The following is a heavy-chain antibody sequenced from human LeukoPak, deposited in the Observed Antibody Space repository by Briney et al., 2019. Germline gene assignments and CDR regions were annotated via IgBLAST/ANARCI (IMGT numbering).Heavy chain of an antibody. CDR2: IKQEGSEK. CDR1: GFTFSSYW. Sequence: GGSLRLSFAASGFTFSSYWMSWVRQAPGKGLNGGANIKQEGSEKYYVDSVKGRFTISRDNAKNSLYLQMNSLRAEDTAVYYCARDYCGGDCYSWLQDSDAFDIWGQGTMVTVSS. J-gene: IGHJ3*02. CDR3: ARDYCGGDCYSWLQDSDAFDI. V-gene: IGHV3-7*01. D-gene: IGHD2-21*02.